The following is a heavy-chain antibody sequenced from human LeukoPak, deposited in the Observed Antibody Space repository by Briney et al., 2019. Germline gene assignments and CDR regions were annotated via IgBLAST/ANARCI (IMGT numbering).Heavy chain of an antibody. CDR1: GFAFSTYG. CDR3: ARSGSSLYYYTLDV. Sequence: GGSLRLSCAASGFAFSTYGMNRVRQAPGKGLEWVSSISSSSSYIYYADSMRGRFIISRDNAKNSLYLEMNSLRADDTAVYYCARSGSSLYYYTLDVWGLGTTVTVSS. J-gene: IGHJ6*02. D-gene: IGHD1-26*01. CDR2: ISSSSSYI. V-gene: IGHV3-21*01.